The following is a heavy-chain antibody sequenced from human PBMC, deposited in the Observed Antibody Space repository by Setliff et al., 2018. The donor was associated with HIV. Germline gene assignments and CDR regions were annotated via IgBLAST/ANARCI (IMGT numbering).Heavy chain of an antibody. D-gene: IGHD6-19*01. V-gene: IGHV4-4*09. Sequence: PSETLSLTCFVSGVSISDHYWGWIRQPPGKGLEWIGYIYSSGTTQYNPSVESRVTMSLDTSRDQYSLNLRSVTAADTAVYYCARGWGHDGFDFWGQGTMVTVSS. CDR1: GVSISDHY. CDR2: IYSSGTT. CDR3: ARGWGHDGFDF. J-gene: IGHJ3*01.